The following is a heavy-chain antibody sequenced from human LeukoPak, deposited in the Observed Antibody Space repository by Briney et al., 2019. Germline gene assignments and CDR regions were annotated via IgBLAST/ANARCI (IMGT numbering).Heavy chain of an antibody. CDR1: GFTFSSYW. V-gene: IGHV3-74*01. CDR2: INTDGSST. Sequence: GGSLRLSCAASGFTFSSYWMHWVRQAPGKGLVWVSRINTDGSSTSYADSVKGRFTISRDNAKHTLYLQMNSLTAEDTAVYFCVREDMRQQLAFDIWGQGTIVTVSS. J-gene: IGHJ3*02. D-gene: IGHD6-13*01. CDR3: VREDMRQQLAFDI.